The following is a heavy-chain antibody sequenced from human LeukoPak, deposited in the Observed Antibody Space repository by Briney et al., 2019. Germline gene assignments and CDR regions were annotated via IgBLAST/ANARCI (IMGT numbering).Heavy chain of an antibody. CDR2: IYYSGST. D-gene: IGHD3-9*01. CDR3: ARQTAATYYDILTGYLISGNRGYYYYMDV. Sequence: SETLSLTCTVSGYSISSGYYWSWIRQPPGKGLEWIGYIYYSGSTNYNPSLKSRVTISVDTSKNQFSLKLSSVTAADTAVYYCARQTAATYYDILTGYLISGNRGYYYYMDVWGKGTTVTISS. CDR1: GYSISSGYY. J-gene: IGHJ6*03. V-gene: IGHV4-61*01.